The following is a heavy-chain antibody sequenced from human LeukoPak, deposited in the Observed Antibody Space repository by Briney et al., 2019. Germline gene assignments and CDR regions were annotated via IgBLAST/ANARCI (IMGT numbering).Heavy chain of an antibody. CDR2: MYYSGST. J-gene: IGHJ4*02. D-gene: IGHD1-26*01. V-gene: IGHV4-39*01. CDR1: GGSISSTSYY. CDR3: VRRGGSYRYFDY. Sequence: SETLSLTCTVSGGSISSTSYYWGWIRQPPGKGLEWIGSMYYSGSTYYNPSLKSRVTISVDTSKNQFSLKLSSVTAADTAVYYCVRRGGSYRYFDYWGQGTLVTVSS.